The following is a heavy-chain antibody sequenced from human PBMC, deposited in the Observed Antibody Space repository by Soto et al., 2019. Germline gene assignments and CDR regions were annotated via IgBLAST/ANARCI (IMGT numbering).Heavy chain of an antibody. CDR3: ASGPTMEGYCSSTSCHEVTWFDP. D-gene: IGHD2-2*01. CDR1: GFTFSSYW. V-gene: IGHV3-7*01. CDR2: IKQDGSEK. Sequence: EVQLVESGGGLVQPGGSLRLSCAASGFTFSSYWMSWVRQAPGKGLEWVANIKQDGSEKYYVDSVKGRFTISRDNAKNSLYLPMNSLRAEETAVYYCASGPTMEGYCSSTSCHEVTWFDPWGQGTLVTVSS. J-gene: IGHJ5*02.